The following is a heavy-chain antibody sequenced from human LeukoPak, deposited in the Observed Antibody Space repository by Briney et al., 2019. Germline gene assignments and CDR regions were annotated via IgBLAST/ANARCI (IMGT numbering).Heavy chain of an antibody. CDR3: ARRYCSGGTCSLYFDY. V-gene: IGHV5-51*01. CDR1: GYSLTSYW. Sequence: GESLKISCKGSGYSLTSYWIGWVRQMPGKGLEWMGIIYPGDSDTRYSPSFQGQVTISADKSISTAYLQWSSLKASDTAMYYCARRYCSGGTCSLYFDYWGQGTLVTVSS. CDR2: IYPGDSDT. J-gene: IGHJ4*02. D-gene: IGHD2-15*01.